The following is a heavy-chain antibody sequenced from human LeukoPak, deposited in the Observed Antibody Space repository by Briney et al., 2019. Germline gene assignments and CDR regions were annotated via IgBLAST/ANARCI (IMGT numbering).Heavy chain of an antibody. D-gene: IGHD3/OR15-3a*01. J-gene: IGHJ3*02. CDR1: GFTFHDYA. Sequence: PGGSLRLSCAASGFTFHDYAMHWVRQVPGKGLEWVSGITWNSGSVLYADSVRGRFTISRDNVKNSLYLQMNSLRPEDMAFYYCAKGLGVASLIVDALDMWGQGTMVTV. CDR3: AKGLGVASLIVDALDM. CDR2: ITWNSGSV. V-gene: IGHV3-9*03.